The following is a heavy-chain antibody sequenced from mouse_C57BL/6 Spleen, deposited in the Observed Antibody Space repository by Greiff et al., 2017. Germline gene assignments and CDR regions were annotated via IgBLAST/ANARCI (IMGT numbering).Heavy chain of an antibody. Sequence: VKLMESGPGLVQPSQSLSITCTVSGFSLTSYGVHWVRQSPGKGLEWLGVIWSGGSTDYNAAFISRLSISKDNSKSQVFFKMNSLQADDTAIYYCASLYYSNYGFDYWGQGTTLTVSS. CDR3: ASLYYSNYGFDY. D-gene: IGHD2-5*01. V-gene: IGHV2-2*01. CDR1: GFSLTSYG. J-gene: IGHJ2*01. CDR2: IWSGGST.